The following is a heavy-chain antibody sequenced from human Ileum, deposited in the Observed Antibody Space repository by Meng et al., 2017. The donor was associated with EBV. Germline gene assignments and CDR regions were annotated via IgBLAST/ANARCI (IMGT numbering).Heavy chain of an antibody. CDR1: GGSFSGYY. CDR3: ARGFYTYGSSCFDY. CDR2: INHSGST. V-gene: IGHV4-34*01. J-gene: IGHJ4*02. D-gene: IGHD6-13*01. Sequence: QGQLQQWGAGLLNPSGTLSLTCAVYGGSFSGYYWTWIRQPPGKGLEWIGEINHSGSTNYNPSLKSRVTISVDKNQFSLKLSSVTAADTAVYYCARGFYTYGSSCFDYWGQGTLVTVSS.